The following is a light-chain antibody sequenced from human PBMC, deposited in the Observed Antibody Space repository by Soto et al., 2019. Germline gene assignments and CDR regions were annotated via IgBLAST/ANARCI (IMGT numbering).Light chain of an antibody. J-gene: IGKJ2*03. CDR1: QDISNY. CDR3: QQYDNLPYG. Sequence: DIQMTQSPSSLSASVGDRVTITCQASQDISNYLNWYQQKPGKVPKLLIYDASNLEAGVPSRFSGSGSGTDFTITISSLQPEDIATYYCQQYDNLPYGFGQGTKLEIK. CDR2: DAS. V-gene: IGKV1-33*01.